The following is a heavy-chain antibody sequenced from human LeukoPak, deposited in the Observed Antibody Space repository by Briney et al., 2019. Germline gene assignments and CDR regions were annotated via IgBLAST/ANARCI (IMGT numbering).Heavy chain of an antibody. CDR3: TRVGYIDEGIDY. D-gene: IGHD5-24*01. CDR1: GFTFSSYW. Sequence: GGSLRLSCAASGFTFSSYWVHWVRQAPGKGLEWVANIKQDGSEKYYVDSVKGRFSISRDNARNSLHLQMNSLRAEDTAIYYCTRVGYIDEGIDYWGQGTLVTVSS. V-gene: IGHV3-7*04. CDR2: IKQDGSEK. J-gene: IGHJ4*02.